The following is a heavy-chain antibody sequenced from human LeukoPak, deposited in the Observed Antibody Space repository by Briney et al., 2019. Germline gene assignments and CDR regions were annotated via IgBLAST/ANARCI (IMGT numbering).Heavy chain of an antibody. V-gene: IGHV1-46*01. J-gene: IGHJ4*02. CDR3: ARELSRWELNY. Sequence: HWASVKLSCKASGYTFTSYYIHWIRQAPGQGLEWMGILNPSGGSTHYSQKFQGRITMTRDTSTSTAYMELGSLRSEDTAVYYCARELSRWELNYWGQGTPVTVSS. CDR1: GYTFTSYY. CDR2: LNPSGGST. D-gene: IGHD1-26*01.